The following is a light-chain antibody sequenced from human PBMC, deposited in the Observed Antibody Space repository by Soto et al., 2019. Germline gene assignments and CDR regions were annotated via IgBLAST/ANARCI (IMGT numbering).Light chain of an antibody. CDR1: QSLLYTSNNKNY. CDR2: WAS. CDR3: QQYYTFPRT. Sequence: DIVMTQSPDSLAVSLGERATINCKSSQSLLYTSNNKNYLSWYQKKPGQLPKMLIYWASTRESGVPDRFTGSGSGSNFTLTIASLQAEDVAVYYCQQYYTFPRTFGQGSKVEIK. J-gene: IGKJ1*01. V-gene: IGKV4-1*01.